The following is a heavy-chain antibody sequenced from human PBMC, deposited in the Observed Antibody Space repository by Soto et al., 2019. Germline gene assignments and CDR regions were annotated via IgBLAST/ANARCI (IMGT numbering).Heavy chain of an antibody. V-gene: IGHV3-30*18. CDR1: GFTFSSYG. Sequence: PGGFLRLSCAASGFTFSSYGMHWVRQAPGKGLEWVAVISYDGSNKYYADSVKGRFTISRDNSKNTLYLQMNSLRAEDTAVYYCAKDGRDGYNYNFDYWGQGTLVTVSS. CDR3: AKDGRDGYNYNFDY. D-gene: IGHD5-12*01. J-gene: IGHJ4*02. CDR2: ISYDGSNK.